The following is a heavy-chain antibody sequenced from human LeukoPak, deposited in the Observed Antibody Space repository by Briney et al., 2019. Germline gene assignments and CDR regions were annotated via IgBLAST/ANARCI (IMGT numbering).Heavy chain of an antibody. CDR1: GYTFTSYG. J-gene: IGHJ4*02. D-gene: IGHD2-15*01. CDR3: ARDPGYCSGGSCHDY. CDR2: ISAYNGNT. V-gene: IGHV1-18*01. Sequence: ASVKVSCKASGYTFTSYGISWVRQAPGQGLEWMGWISAYNGNTNYAQKLQGRVTMTTDTSTSTAYMELRSLRSDDTAVYYCARDPGYCSGGSCHDYWGQGTLVTVSS.